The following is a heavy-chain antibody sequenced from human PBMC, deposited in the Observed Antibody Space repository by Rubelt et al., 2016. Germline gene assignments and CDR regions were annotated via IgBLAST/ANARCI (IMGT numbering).Heavy chain of an antibody. CDR2: IYYSGST. D-gene: IGHD2-8*01. CDR3: AGGYCTNGVCYGGDY. Sequence: QVQLQESGPGLVKPSETLSLTCTVSGGSISSYYWSWIRQPPGKGLEWIGYIYYSGSTNYNPSLKSRVTISVDTSKNQFSLKLSSVTAADTAVYYCAGGYCTNGVCYGGDYWGQGTLVTVSS. V-gene: IGHV4-59*01. J-gene: IGHJ4*02. CDR1: GGSISSYY.